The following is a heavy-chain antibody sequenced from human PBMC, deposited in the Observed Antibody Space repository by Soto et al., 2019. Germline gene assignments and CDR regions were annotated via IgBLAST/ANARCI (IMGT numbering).Heavy chain of an antibody. V-gene: IGHV3-23*01. CDR1: GGSVSSGTYY. D-gene: IGHD1-26*01. J-gene: IGHJ3*02. CDR2: ISGSGGST. CDR3: AKWVSGSKRGDAFDI. Sequence: HPSETLSLTCTVSGGSVSSGTYYWSWVRQAPGKGLEWVSAISGSGGSTYYADSVKGRFTISRDNSKNTLYLQMNSLRAEDTAVYYCAKWVSGSKRGDAFDIWGQGTMVTVSS.